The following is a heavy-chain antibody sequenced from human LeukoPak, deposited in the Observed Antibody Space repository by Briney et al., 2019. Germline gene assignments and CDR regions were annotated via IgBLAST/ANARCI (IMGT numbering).Heavy chain of an antibody. CDR1: GFTVSSNY. CDR2: IYSGGST. D-gene: IGHD4-17*01. V-gene: IGHV3-53*01. CDR3: ASSRYGDYLDY. J-gene: IGHJ4*02. Sequence: GGSLRLSCAASGFTVSSNYMSWVRQAPGKGLEWVSVIYSGGSTYYADSVKGRFTISRDNSKNTLYLQMNSLRAEDTAVCYCASSRYGDYLDYWGQGTLVTVSS.